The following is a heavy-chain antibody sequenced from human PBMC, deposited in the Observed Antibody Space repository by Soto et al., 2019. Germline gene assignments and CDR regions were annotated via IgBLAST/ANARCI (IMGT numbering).Heavy chain of an antibody. CDR1: GFTFSSYA. D-gene: IGHD2-2*01. Sequence: EVQLLESGGGLVQPGGSLRLSCAASGFTFSSYAMSWVRQAPGKGLEWVSAISGSGGSTYYADSVKGRFTISRDNSKNTLYLQMNSLRAEDTAVYYCAREHPGGIVVVPAALDYWGQGTLVTVSS. J-gene: IGHJ4*02. CDR2: ISGSGGST. V-gene: IGHV3-23*01. CDR3: AREHPGGIVVVPAALDY.